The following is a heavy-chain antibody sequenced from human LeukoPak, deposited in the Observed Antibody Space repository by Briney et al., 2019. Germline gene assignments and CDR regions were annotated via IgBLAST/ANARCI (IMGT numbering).Heavy chain of an antibody. CDR1: GFTVSSNY. V-gene: IGHV3-53*01. J-gene: IGHJ4*02. Sequence: PGGSLRLSCAASGFTVSSNYMSWVRQAPGKGLEWVSVIYSGGSTYYADSVKGRFTISRDNSKNTLYLQMNSLRAEDTAVYYCARDRAGRDGYNFLDYWGQGTLVTVSS. CDR3: ARDRAGRDGYNFLDY. D-gene: IGHD5-24*01. CDR2: IYSGGST.